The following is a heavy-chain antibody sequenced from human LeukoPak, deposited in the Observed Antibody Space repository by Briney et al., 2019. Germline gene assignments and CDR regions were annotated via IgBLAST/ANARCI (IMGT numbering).Heavy chain of an antibody. CDR1: GFIFTNYW. D-gene: IGHD6-19*01. CDR2: INSDGSSA. J-gene: IGHJ3*02. CDR3: ARVSSVWDAFDI. V-gene: IGHV3-74*01. Sequence: GGSLRLSCAASGFIFTNYWMHWVRQAPGKGLVWVSRINSDGSSASYADSVKGQFTISRDNAKNTLHLQMNSLRAEDTAVYYCARVSSVWDAFDIWGQGTVVTVSS.